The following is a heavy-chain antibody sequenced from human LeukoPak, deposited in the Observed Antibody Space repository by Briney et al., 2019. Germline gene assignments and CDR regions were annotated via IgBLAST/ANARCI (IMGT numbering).Heavy chain of an antibody. CDR1: RFTLSTYW. CDR2: IKQDGSQE. CDR3: ARVGYIDEGIDY. J-gene: IGHJ4*02. V-gene: IGHV3-7*04. Sequence: QPGGSLRLSCAASRFTLSTYWMSWVRQAPGKGLEWVAHIKQDGSQEYYVDSVKGRFTISRDSAKNSLYLQMNSLRAEDTAVYYCARVGYIDEGIDYWGQGTLVTVSS. D-gene: IGHD5-24*01.